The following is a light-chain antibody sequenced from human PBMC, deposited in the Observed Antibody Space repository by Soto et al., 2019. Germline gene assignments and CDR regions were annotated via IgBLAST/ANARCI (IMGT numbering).Light chain of an antibody. CDR2: GAS. Sequence: EIVLTQSPGTLSLSPGERATLSCRASQSISSSYLAWYQQKPGQAPRLLIYGASSRATGIPDRFSGSGSGTGFTLTIGRVEPEDFAVYYCQQCGTSQCTFGQGTKVEIK. V-gene: IGKV3-20*01. J-gene: IGKJ2*02. CDR3: QQCGTSQCT. CDR1: QSISSSY.